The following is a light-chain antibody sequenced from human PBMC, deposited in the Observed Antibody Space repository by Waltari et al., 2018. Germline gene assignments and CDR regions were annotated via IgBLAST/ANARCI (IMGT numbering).Light chain of an antibody. CDR3: QHYNNWPRT. J-gene: IGKJ1*01. V-gene: IGKV3-15*01. CDR1: QSVSSN. Sequence: EIVMTQSPATLSVSLGERATLSCRASQSVSSNLAWYQQKPGQAPRLLIYGASTRATGIPARFSGSGSGTEFTLTISSLQSEDFAVYYCQHYNNWPRTFGQGTKVEI. CDR2: GAS.